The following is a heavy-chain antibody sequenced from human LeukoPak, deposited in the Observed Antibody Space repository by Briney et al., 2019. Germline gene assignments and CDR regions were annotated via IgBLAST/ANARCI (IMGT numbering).Heavy chain of an antibody. D-gene: IGHD2-2*01. Sequence: SMKVSCKASGGTFSSYAISWVRQAPGQGLEWMGGIIPIFGTANYAQKFQGRVTITADESTSTAYMELSSLRSEDTAVYYCARAHCSSTSCTRGYYMDVWGKGTTVTVSS. CDR2: IIPIFGTA. CDR3: ARAHCSSTSCTRGYYMDV. J-gene: IGHJ6*03. CDR1: GGTFSSYA. V-gene: IGHV1-69*01.